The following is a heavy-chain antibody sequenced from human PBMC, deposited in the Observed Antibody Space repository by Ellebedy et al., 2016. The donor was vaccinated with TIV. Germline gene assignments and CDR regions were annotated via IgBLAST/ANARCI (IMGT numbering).Heavy chain of an antibody. CDR3: ARVAVTGLAVDS. V-gene: IGHV3-30-3*01. CDR2: ISYDGSHK. D-gene: IGHD2-21*02. Sequence: GGSLRLXXAASGFTFSNHALHWVRQSPGKGLEWVAVISYDGSHKDCADSVKGRFTISRDNAKNSLYLQMDSLRTEDTAVYYCARVAVTGLAVDSWGQGNLVTVSS. J-gene: IGHJ4*02. CDR1: GFTFSNHA.